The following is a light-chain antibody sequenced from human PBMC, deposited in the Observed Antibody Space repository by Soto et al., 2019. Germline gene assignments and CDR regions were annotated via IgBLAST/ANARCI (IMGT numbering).Light chain of an antibody. CDR3: QQYNNPPGFT. J-gene: IGKJ3*01. Sequence: EIVMTQSPAPLSVSPGERATLSCRASQSVSSNLAWYQQKPGQAPRLLIYGASTRATGIPARFSGSGSGTEFTLTISTLQSEDFAVYYCQQYNNPPGFTFGPGTKVDIK. CDR1: QSVSSN. V-gene: IGKV3-15*01. CDR2: GAS.